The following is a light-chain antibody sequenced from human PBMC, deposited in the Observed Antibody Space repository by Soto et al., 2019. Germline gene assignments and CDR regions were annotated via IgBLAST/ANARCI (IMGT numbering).Light chain of an antibody. J-gene: IGKJ1*01. V-gene: IGKV2-40*01. CDR1: QSLLDSDDGNTY. CDR3: MQRIEFPWT. CDR2: TLS. Sequence: IVMTQTPLSLPVTPGEPASISCRSSQSLLDSDDGNTYLDWYLQQPGPSPQLLLYTLSYRASGVPARSSGSGSGTDFTLKISRVEAEDVGVYYCMQRIEFPWTFGQGTKVEIK.